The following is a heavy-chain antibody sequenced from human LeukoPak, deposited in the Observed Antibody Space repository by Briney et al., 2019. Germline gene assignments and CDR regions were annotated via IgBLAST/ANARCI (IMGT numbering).Heavy chain of an antibody. Sequence: SGPTLVNPTQTLTLTCTFSGFSLSTSGMCVSWIRQPPGKALEWLARIDWDDDKYYSTSLKTRLTISKHTSKNQVVLTMTNMDPVDTATYYCARIAGIAAAGIYYYGMDVWGQGTTVTVSS. CDR3: ARIAGIAAAGIYYYGMDV. CDR1: GFSLSTSGMC. CDR2: IDWDDDK. J-gene: IGHJ6*02. V-gene: IGHV2-70*11. D-gene: IGHD6-13*01.